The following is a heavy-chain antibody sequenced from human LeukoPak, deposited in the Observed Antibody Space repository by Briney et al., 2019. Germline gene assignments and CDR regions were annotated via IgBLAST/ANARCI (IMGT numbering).Heavy chain of an antibody. Sequence: PGGSLRLSCAASGFTFSSYEMNWVRQAPGKGLEWVSYISSSGSTMYYADSVKGRFTISRDNAKNSLYLQMNSLRAEDTAVYYCARLPLYDSSGGWGQGTLVTVSS. CDR3: ARLPLYDSSGG. D-gene: IGHD3-22*01. CDR2: ISSSGSTM. J-gene: IGHJ4*02. V-gene: IGHV3-48*03. CDR1: GFTFSSYE.